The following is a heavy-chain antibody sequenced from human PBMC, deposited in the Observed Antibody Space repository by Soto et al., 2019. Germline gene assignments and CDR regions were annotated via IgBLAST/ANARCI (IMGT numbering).Heavy chain of an antibody. CDR2: ISGSGGST. CDR1: GFTFSSYA. D-gene: IGHD7-27*01. CDR3: AKDVLGSRVIVCCYMDV. Sequence: GGSLRLSCAASGFTFSSYAMSWVRQAPGNGLEWVSAISGSGGSTYYADSVKGRFTISRDNSKNTLYLQMNSLRAEDTAVYYCAKDVLGSRVIVCCYMDVWGKGTTVTVSS. J-gene: IGHJ6*03. V-gene: IGHV3-23*01.